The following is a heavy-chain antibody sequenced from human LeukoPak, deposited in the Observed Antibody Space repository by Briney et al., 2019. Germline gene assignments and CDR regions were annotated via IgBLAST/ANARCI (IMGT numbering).Heavy chain of an antibody. Sequence: PGGSLRLSCVASGFTFSSYAMSWVRQAPGKGLEWVSAIGGSGGSTYYAASVKGRFTISRDNSRNTLNLQMNSLRAEDTAVYYCARTPHHLSYDFWSAISYYFDYWGQGTLVTVSS. CDR3: ARTPHHLSYDFWSAISYYFDY. CDR1: GFTFSSYA. V-gene: IGHV3-23*01. CDR2: IGGSGGST. D-gene: IGHD3-3*01. J-gene: IGHJ4*02.